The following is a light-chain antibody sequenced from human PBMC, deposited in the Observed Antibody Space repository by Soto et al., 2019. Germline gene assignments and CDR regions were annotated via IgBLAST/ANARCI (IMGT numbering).Light chain of an antibody. CDR1: QSVSSSY. CDR3: QQYWT. CDR2: GAS. Sequence: EIVLTQSPGTLSLSPGEGATLSCRASQSVSSSYLAWYQQKPGQAPRLLIYGASSRATGIPDRFSGSGSGTDFTLTISRLEPEDFAVYYCQQYWTFGQGTKVEIK. J-gene: IGKJ1*01. V-gene: IGKV3-20*01.